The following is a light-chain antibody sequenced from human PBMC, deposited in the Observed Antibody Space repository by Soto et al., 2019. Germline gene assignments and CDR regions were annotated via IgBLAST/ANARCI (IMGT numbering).Light chain of an antibody. J-gene: IGKJ2*01. V-gene: IGKV1-17*03. CDR1: QGISNY. CDR2: IAS. CDR3: LQHNSYPRT. Sequence: DIQMTQSPSAMSASVGDRVTITCRASQGISNYLASFQQKPGKVPKRLIYIASSLRSGVPSRFSGSGSGTEFTLTISSLQPEDFATYYCLQHNSYPRTFGQGTKLEIK.